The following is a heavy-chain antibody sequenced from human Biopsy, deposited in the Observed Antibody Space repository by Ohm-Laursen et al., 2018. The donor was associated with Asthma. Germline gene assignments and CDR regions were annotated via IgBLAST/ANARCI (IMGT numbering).Heavy chain of an antibody. V-gene: IGHV1-2*06. CDR3: ARGQKSAGDRWFDP. Sequence: ASVKVSCKASGYTFIGCHIHWMRQAPGQGLEWMGRINPNSGGTNYAQKFQGRVTMIRDTSISTAYMEVSRLRSDDTAVYYCARGQKSAGDRWFDPWGQGTLVTVSS. CDR2: INPNSGGT. J-gene: IGHJ5*02. D-gene: IGHD6-13*01. CDR1: GYTFIGCH.